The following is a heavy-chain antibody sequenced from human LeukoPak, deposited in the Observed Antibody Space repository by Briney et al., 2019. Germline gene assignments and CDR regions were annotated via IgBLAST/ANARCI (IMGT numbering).Heavy chain of an antibody. V-gene: IGHV3-7*01. Sequence: GGSLRLSCTASGFTFSSYWMTWVRQAPGKGLECVANINEDGSKKYYLDSVKGRFTISRDNAKNSQYLQMNNLRAEDTAVYYCARDNPPNYDILTGYYDALDIWGQGTMVTVSS. D-gene: IGHD3-9*01. CDR2: INEDGSKK. CDR1: GFTFSSYW. J-gene: IGHJ3*02. CDR3: ARDNPPNYDILTGYYDALDI.